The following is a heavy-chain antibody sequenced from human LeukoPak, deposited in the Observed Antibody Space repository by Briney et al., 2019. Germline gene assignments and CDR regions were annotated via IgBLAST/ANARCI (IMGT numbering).Heavy chain of an antibody. Sequence: PGRSLRLSCAASGFTFRSYGMHWVRQAPGKGLEWVAVISYDGTNKYYADSVKGRFTTSRDNSQNTLYLQMNSLRAEDTAVYYCAKDQGTAIFGVIIPDWYFDLWGRGTLVTVSS. V-gene: IGHV3-30*18. J-gene: IGHJ2*01. CDR3: AKDQGTAIFGVIIPDWYFDL. D-gene: IGHD3-3*01. CDR2: ISYDGTNK. CDR1: GFTFRSYG.